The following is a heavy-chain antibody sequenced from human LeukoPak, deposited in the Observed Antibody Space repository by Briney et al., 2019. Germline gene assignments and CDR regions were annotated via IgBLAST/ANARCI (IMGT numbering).Heavy chain of an antibody. D-gene: IGHD6-13*01. CDR2: ISENGGRT. V-gene: IGHV3-64*01. Sequence: GGSLRLSCAASGFTLSSYWMHWVRQAPGKGLEYVSAISENGGRTYYANSVKGRFTNSRDNSKNTLYLQMDSLRAEDMAVYYCARASMRMTTAGLVDYWGQGTLVTVSS. J-gene: IGHJ4*02. CDR3: ARASMRMTTAGLVDY. CDR1: GFTLSSYW.